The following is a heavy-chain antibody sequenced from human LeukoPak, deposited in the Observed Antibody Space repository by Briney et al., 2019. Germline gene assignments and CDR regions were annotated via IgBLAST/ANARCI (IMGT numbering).Heavy chain of an antibody. J-gene: IGHJ4*02. CDR2: IRFDGSKT. CDR1: GFTFTSCG. Sequence: GGSLRLSCVASGFTFTSCGMHWVRQAPGKGPEWVAVIRFDGSKTYYADSVKGRFTISRDTSKNTLYLQMNSLRPEDTAVYYCAKDVRGEAAAQDYWGQGTLVTVSS. CDR3: AKDVRGEAAAQDY. V-gene: IGHV3-30*02. D-gene: IGHD6-13*01.